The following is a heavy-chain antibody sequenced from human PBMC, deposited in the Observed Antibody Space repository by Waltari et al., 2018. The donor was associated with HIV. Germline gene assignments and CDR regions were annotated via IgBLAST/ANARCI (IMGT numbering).Heavy chain of an antibody. CDR3: ARDGHFYDSRPLDH. D-gene: IGHD3-22*01. Sequence: QVQLVEYGGGVVQPGGSLRLSCVASGFTFSPFAFHWVRQAPGKGLGWVALISYGGRNKVYADSVKGRFTISRDNSKNTLYLQMNSLRAEDTAVYYCARDGHFYDSRPLDHWGQGTLVTVSS. V-gene: IGHV3-30*04. CDR1: GFTFSPFA. J-gene: IGHJ4*02. CDR2: ISYGGRNK.